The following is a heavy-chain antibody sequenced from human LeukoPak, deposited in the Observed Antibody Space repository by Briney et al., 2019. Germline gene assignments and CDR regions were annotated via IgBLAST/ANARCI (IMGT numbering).Heavy chain of an antibody. CDR3: AKGSRDSSGWYRDY. J-gene: IGHJ4*02. D-gene: IGHD6-19*01. CDR2: ISYDGSNK. Sequence: GGSLRLSCAASGFTFSSYGMHWVRQAPGKGLEWVAVISYDGSNKYYADSVKGRFTISRDNSKNTLYLQMNSLRAEDTAVYYCAKGSRDSSGWYRDYWGQGTLVTVSS. CDR1: GFTFSSYG. V-gene: IGHV3-30*18.